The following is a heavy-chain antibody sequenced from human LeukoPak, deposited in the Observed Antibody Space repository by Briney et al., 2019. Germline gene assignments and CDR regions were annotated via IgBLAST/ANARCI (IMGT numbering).Heavy chain of an antibody. D-gene: IGHD2-15*01. V-gene: IGHV3-11*04. Sequence: GGSLRLSCAASGFTFSDYYMSWIRQAPGKGLEWVSYISGSGSTIYYADSVKGRFTISRDNAKNSLYLQMNSLRAEDTAVYYCARVPGCSGGSCMADYFDYWGQGTLVTVSS. CDR1: GFTFSDYY. J-gene: IGHJ4*02. CDR2: ISGSGSTI. CDR3: ARVPGCSGGSCMADYFDY.